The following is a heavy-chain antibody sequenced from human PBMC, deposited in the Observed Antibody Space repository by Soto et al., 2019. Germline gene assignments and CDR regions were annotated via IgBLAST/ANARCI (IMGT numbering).Heavy chain of an antibody. D-gene: IGHD6-19*01. CDR2: IWYDGSNK. Sequence: QVQLVESGGGVVQPGRSLGLSCEASGFTFSSYGMHWVRQAPGKGLEWVAVIWYDGSNKYYADSVKGRFTISRDNSKNTLYLQMNSLRAEDTAVYYIARDVAVAGLGGWGQGTLVTVSS. CDR3: ARDVAVAGLGG. V-gene: IGHV3-33*01. CDR1: GFTFSSYG. J-gene: IGHJ4*02.